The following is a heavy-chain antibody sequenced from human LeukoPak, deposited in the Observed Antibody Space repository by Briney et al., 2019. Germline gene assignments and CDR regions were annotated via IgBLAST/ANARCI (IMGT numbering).Heavy chain of an antibody. V-gene: IGHV3-7*01. Sequence: GGSLRLSCAASGFTFSSYWMSWVRQAPGKGLEWVANVKQDGSEKYYVDSVKGRFTISRDNAKNSLYLQMNSLRAEDTAVYYCARDSDWFGELSDAFDIWGQGTMVTVSS. J-gene: IGHJ3*02. CDR2: VKQDGSEK. CDR1: GFTFSSYW. D-gene: IGHD3-10*01. CDR3: ARDSDWFGELSDAFDI.